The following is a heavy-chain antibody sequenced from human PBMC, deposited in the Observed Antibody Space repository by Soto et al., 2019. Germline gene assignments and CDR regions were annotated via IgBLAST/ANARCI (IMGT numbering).Heavy chain of an antibody. J-gene: IGHJ6*02. CDR2: ISAYNGNT. D-gene: IGHD6-6*01. Sequence: ASVKVSCKASGYTFTSYGISWVRQAPGQGLEWMGWISAYNGNTNYAQKLQGRVTMTTDTSTSTAYMELRSLRSDDTAVYYCARYSSSSLGGYYYYYGMDVWGQGTTVTVSS. CDR1: GYTFTSYG. CDR3: ARYSSSSLGGYYYYYGMDV. V-gene: IGHV1-18*01.